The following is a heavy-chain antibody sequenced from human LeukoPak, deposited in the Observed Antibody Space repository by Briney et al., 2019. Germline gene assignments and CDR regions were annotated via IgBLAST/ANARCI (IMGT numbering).Heavy chain of an antibody. V-gene: IGHV1-69*13. CDR3: ARDRVAVAGTFDY. CDR2: IIPIFGTA. Sequence: SVKVSCKASGGTFSSYAISWVRQAPGQGLEWMGGIIPIFGTANYAQKFQGRVTITADESTSTAYMELSSLRSEDTAVYYCARDRVAVAGTFDYWGQGTLFTVSS. CDR1: GGTFSSYA. J-gene: IGHJ4*02. D-gene: IGHD6-19*01.